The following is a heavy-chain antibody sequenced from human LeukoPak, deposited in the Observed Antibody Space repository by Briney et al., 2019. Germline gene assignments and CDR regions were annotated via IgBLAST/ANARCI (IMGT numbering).Heavy chain of an antibody. V-gene: IGHV3-33*06. Sequence: GGSLRLSCAASGYIFRNYGMHWVRQAPGKGLEWVAVVNFDGRNKYYADSMKGRFTISRDDSKNTLYLQMNRLRHEDTGIYYCAKWEGNSEYYLDYWGQGTLVTVSS. CDR3: AKWEGNSEYYLDY. CDR1: GYIFRNYG. D-gene: IGHD1-26*01. CDR2: VNFDGRNK. J-gene: IGHJ4*02.